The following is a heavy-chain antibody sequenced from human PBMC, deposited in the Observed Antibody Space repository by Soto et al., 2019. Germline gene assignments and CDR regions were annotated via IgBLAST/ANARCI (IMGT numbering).Heavy chain of an antibody. CDR2: IYYSGST. V-gene: IGHV4-59*01. D-gene: IGHD6-19*01. CDR1: GGSISSYY. Sequence: PSETLSLTCTVSGGSISSYYWSWIRQPPGKGLEWIGYIYYSGSTNCNPSLKSRVTISIDTPKNQFSLKLSSVTAADTAVYYCASHYRRRGWGWATEPLFDYWGQGTLVTVSS. J-gene: IGHJ4*02. CDR3: ASHYRRRGWGWATEPLFDY.